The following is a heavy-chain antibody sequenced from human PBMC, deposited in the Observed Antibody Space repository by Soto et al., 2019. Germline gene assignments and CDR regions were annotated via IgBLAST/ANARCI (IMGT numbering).Heavy chain of an antibody. CDR1: GFTFSSYA. D-gene: IGHD6-13*01. CDR3: AKGPVVRQQQLAWAGENNWFDP. J-gene: IGHJ5*02. V-gene: IGHV3-23*01. CDR2: ISGSGGST. Sequence: PGGSLRLSCAASGFTFSSYAMSWVRQAPGKGLEWVSAISGSGGSTYYADSVKGRFTISRDNSKNTLYLQMNSLRAEDTAVYYCAKGPVVRQQQLAWAGENNWFDPWGQGTLVTVSS.